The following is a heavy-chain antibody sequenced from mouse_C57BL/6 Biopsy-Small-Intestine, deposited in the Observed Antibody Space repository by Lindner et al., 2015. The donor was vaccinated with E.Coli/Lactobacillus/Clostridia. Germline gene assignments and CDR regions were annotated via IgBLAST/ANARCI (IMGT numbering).Heavy chain of an antibody. CDR2: INPNSGDT. J-gene: IGHJ4*01. D-gene: IGHD1-1*02. V-gene: IGHV1-7*01. CDR1: GYTFTGYY. Sequence: SVKVSCKASGYTFTGYYMHWVRQAPGQGLEWMGWINPNSGDTKSAQKFQDRVTMTRDTSISTAYTELSRLRSDDTAIYYCARGRQIGVEDGVPLYDYWGQGTLVTVSS. CDR3: ARGRQIGVEDGVPLYDY.